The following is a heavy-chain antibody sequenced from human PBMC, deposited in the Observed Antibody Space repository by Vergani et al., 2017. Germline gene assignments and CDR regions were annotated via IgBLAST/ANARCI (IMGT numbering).Heavy chain of an antibody. J-gene: IGHJ6*03. CDR3: ARGSSNYYYYMDV. D-gene: IGHD6-19*01. CDR2: IYTSGST. CDR1: GGSISSGSYY. V-gene: IGHV4-61*02. Sequence: QVQLQESGPGLVKPSQTLSLTCTVSGGSISSGSYYWSWSRQPAGKGLEWIGRIYTSGSTNYNPSLKSRVTISVDTSKNQFSLKLSSVTAADKAVYYCARGSSNYYYYMDVGGKGTTVTVSS.